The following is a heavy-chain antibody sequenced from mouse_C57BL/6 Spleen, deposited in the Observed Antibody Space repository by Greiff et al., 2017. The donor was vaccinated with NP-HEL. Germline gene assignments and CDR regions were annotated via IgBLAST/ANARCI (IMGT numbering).Heavy chain of an antibody. Sequence: EVQLQQSGPELVKPGASVKISCKASGYTFTDYYMNWVKQSHGKSLEWIGDINPNNGGTSYNQKFKGKATLTVDKSSSTAYMERRSLPSEDSAVYYCARLGLRRGMDYWGQGTSVTVSS. CDR1: GYTFTDYY. J-gene: IGHJ4*01. V-gene: IGHV1-26*01. CDR2: INPNNGGT. CDR3: ARLGLRRGMDY. D-gene: IGHD2-4*01.